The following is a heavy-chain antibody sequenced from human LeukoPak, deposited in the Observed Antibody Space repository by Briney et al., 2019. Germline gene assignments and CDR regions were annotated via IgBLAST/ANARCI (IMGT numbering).Heavy chain of an antibody. J-gene: IGHJ4*02. Sequence: GGSLRLSCAASGFTFSDYSMTWVRQAPGKGLEWVSFISSKSNYIYYADSGKGRFTISRDNAKRSVFLQMASLRADDTAVYYCARDIAVAGRGGFDYWGQGTLVTVSS. D-gene: IGHD6-19*01. V-gene: IGHV3-21*01. CDR3: ARDIAVAGRGGFDY. CDR2: ISSKSNYI. CDR1: GFTFSDYS.